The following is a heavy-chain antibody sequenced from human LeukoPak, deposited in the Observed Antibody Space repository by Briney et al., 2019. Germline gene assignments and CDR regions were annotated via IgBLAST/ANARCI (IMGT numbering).Heavy chain of an antibody. J-gene: IGHJ4*02. CDR3: ARDLSCGDCVSYFDY. D-gene: IGHD2-21*02. V-gene: IGHV4-31*03. CDR2: IYYSGST. Sequence: SQTLSLTCTVSGGSISSGGYYWSWIRQHPGKGLEWIGYIYYSGSTYYNPSLKSRVTISVDTSKNQFSLKLSSVTAADTAVYYCARDLSCGDCVSYFDYWGQGTLVTVSS. CDR1: GGSISSGGYY.